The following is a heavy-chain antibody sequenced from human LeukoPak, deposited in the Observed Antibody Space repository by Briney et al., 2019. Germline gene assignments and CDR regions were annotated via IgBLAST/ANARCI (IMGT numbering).Heavy chain of an antibody. D-gene: IGHD3-10*01. Sequence: GGSLRLSCAASGFTFSSYAMSWVRQAPGKGPEWVSGISGSGGSTYYADSVKGRFTISRDNSKNTLYLQMNSLRAEDTAVYYCAKDLRSRVVGGEGFDYWGQGTLVTVSS. V-gene: IGHV3-23*01. CDR3: AKDLRSRVVGGEGFDY. J-gene: IGHJ4*02. CDR2: ISGSGGST. CDR1: GFTFSSYA.